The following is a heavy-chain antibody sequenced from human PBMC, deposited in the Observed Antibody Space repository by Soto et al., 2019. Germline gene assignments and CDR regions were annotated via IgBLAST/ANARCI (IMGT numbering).Heavy chain of an antibody. D-gene: IGHD1-26*01. V-gene: IGHV3-30*03. CDR2: LSQDGSNK. J-gene: IGHJ4*02. Sequence: QVQLVESGGGVVQPGTSLRLSCAASGFIFSAFGMHWVRQAPGKGLEWVAFLSQDGSNKFYADSVRGRFTISRDNSKNTVYLHMNRLRAEDTAVYYCARDRGGGTYTFFDSWGQGTRVTVSS. CDR1: GFIFSAFG. CDR3: ARDRGGGTYTFFDS.